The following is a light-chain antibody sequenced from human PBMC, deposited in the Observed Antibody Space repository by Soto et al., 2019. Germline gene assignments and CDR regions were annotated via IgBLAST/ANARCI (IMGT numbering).Light chain of an antibody. CDR3: QQYNSYSWT. V-gene: IGKV1-5*03. CDR2: KAS. Sequence: DIQMTQSPSTLSASVGDRVTITCRASQSISSWLAWYQQKPGKAPKLLIYKASSLESGVPSRFGGSGSGTEFTLTISCLQPDDFATYYCQQYNSYSWTFGQGTKVEIK. J-gene: IGKJ1*01. CDR1: QSISSW.